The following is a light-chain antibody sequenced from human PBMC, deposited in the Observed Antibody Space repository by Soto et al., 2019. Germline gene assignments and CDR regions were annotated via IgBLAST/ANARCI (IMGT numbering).Light chain of an antibody. CDR1: QSISSY. CDR3: QQSYNTPPIT. J-gene: IGKJ5*01. V-gene: IGKV1-39*01. CDR2: AAS. Sequence: EMPQSTSTLSASLGDCVTLSCRVSQSISSYLNWYQQKPGKAPNLLIYAASYLKSGVPTRFSGSGSGTDFTLTLSSLQPEDFATYYCQQSYNTPPITFGQGTRLEIK.